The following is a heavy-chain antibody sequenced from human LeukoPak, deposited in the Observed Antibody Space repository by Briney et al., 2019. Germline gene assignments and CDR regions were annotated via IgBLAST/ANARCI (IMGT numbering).Heavy chain of an antibody. J-gene: IGHJ4*02. Sequence: GGSLRLSCAASGFTFSNYAMTWVRQAPGKGLEWVSAISGGGDSTYYADSVKGRVTVSSDNSKNTLYLQMNNLRAEDTALYYCAKAVEMATITTGFDYWGQGTLVTVSS. CDR1: GFTFSNYA. V-gene: IGHV3-23*01. D-gene: IGHD5-24*01. CDR3: AKAVEMATITTGFDY. CDR2: ISGGGDST.